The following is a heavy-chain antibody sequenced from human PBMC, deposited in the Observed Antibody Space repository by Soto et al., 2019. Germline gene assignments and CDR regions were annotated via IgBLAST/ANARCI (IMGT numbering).Heavy chain of an antibody. J-gene: IGHJ5*02. V-gene: IGHV4-4*02. CDR1: GGSISSSNW. CDR3: ARVDIAAAGMGNWFDP. CDR2: IYHSGST. D-gene: IGHD6-13*01. Sequence: QVQLQESGPGLVKPSGTLSLTCAVSGGSISSSNWWSWVRQPPGKGLEWFGEIYHSGSTNYNPSLKSRVTRSVDKSKNQFSLKLSSVTAADTAVYYCARVDIAAAGMGNWFDPWGQGTLVTVSS.